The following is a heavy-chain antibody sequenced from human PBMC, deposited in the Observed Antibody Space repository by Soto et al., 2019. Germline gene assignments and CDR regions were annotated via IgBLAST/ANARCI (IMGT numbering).Heavy chain of an antibody. V-gene: IGHV1-18*01. Sequence: QVQLVQSGAEVKKPGASVKVSCKASGYSFTTYGISWVRQAPGQGLEWMGWISAYNGYTKYAERLQGRVSLTTDTSTTTAYMERRRLRSDDTAVYYCARDLQGVRGDPWGQGTLVTVSS. CDR2: ISAYNGYT. D-gene: IGHD3-10*01. CDR3: ARDLQGVRGDP. J-gene: IGHJ5*02. CDR1: GYSFTTYG.